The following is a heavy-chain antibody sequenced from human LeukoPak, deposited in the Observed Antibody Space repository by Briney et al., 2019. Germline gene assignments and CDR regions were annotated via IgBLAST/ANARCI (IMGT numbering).Heavy chain of an antibody. D-gene: IGHD3-10*01. CDR2: IRYDGSNK. CDR3: AKDRPMQSFFDY. V-gene: IGHV3-30*02. CDR1: GFTFSSYG. J-gene: IGHJ4*02. Sequence: GGSLXLSCAASGFTFSSYGMHWVRQAPGKGLEWVAFIRYDGSNKYYADSVKGRFTVSRDNYKNTLYLKMNRLRAEETAVYYCAKDRPMQSFFDYWGQGTLVTVSS.